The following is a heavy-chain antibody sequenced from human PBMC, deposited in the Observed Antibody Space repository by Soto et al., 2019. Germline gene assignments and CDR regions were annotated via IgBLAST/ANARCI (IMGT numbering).Heavy chain of an antibody. D-gene: IGHD3-3*01. J-gene: IGHJ6*02. CDR1: GGSSSSGGYC. Sequence: TLSLTCTVSGGSSSSGGYCWSWIRQHPGKGLEWIGYIYYSGSTYYNPSLKSRVTISVDTSKNQFSLKLTSVSVADTAVYHCARGRADYDFWSGYYTGGGVHGMDFWGQGTTVTVSS. CDR3: ARGRADYDFWSGYYTGGGVHGMDF. V-gene: IGHV4-31*03. CDR2: IYYSGST.